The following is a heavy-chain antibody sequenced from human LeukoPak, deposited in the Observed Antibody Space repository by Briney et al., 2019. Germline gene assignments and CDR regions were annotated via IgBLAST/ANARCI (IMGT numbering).Heavy chain of an antibody. D-gene: IGHD1-1*01. V-gene: IGHV1-2*02. CDR3: ARDYELGTPGSAYEFFDY. CDR2: INPNSGGT. CDR1: GYTFSVYF. Sequence: ASVTVSCKASGYTFSVYFIQWVRHAPGQGLEWMGWINPNSGGTSYAQKFQGRVTMTRDMSISTVYVELSRLRSDDTAVCYCARDYELGTPGSAYEFFDYWGQGTLVTVSS. J-gene: IGHJ4*02.